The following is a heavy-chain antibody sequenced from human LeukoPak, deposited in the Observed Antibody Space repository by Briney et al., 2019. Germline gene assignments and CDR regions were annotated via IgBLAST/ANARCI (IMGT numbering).Heavy chain of an antibody. CDR3: ARLVGVSPLDF. CDR2: IRGDGNT. D-gene: IGHD3-16*01. Sequence: GGSLRLSCAATGFTFSSYSMYWVRQTPRKGLEWVSEIRGDGNTYYADSVKGRFAISRDNSKNTLFLQMHSLRVEDTAIYYCARLVGVSPLDFWGRGTLVTVSS. CDR1: GFTFSSYS. V-gene: IGHV3-23*01. J-gene: IGHJ4*02.